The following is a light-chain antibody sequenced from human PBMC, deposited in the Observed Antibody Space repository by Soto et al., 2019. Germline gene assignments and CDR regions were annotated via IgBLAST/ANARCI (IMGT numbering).Light chain of an antibody. CDR3: QQYGSSPPRIT. Sequence: EIVLAQSPGTLSLSPGERAILSCRASQTISSNYLAWYQQKPGQAPRLLIYGASSRATGIPDRFSGSGSGTDFTLTISRLEPEDFAVYYCQQYGSSPPRITFGGGTKVDIK. V-gene: IGKV3-20*01. J-gene: IGKJ4*01. CDR2: GAS. CDR1: QTISSNY.